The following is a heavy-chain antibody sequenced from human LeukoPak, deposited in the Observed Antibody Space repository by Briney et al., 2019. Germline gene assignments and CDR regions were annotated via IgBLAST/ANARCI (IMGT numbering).Heavy chain of an antibody. CDR3: ARADVIGYCSSTSCYPSDY. Sequence: GASVKVSFKASGYTFTGYYMHWVRQAPGQGLEWMGWINPNSGGTNYAQKFQGRVTMTRDTSISTAYMELSRLRSDDTAVYYCARADVIGYCSSTSCYPSDYWGQGTLVTVSS. CDR1: GYTFTGYY. V-gene: IGHV1-2*02. D-gene: IGHD2-2*03. J-gene: IGHJ4*02. CDR2: INPNSGGT.